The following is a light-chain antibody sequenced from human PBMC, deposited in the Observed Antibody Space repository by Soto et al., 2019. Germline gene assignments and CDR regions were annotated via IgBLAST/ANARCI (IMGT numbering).Light chain of an antibody. J-gene: IGKJ4*01. CDR2: GAS. CDR1: QSVKSSY. CDR3: QQYGSSPVT. Sequence: EIVLTQSPGTLSLSPGERATLSCSASQSVKSSYLAWYQQKPGQPPRLLIYGASTRATGIPDRFIGRGSATDFTLTITRMEPEDFAGFYCQQYGSSPVTFGGGSKVEIK. V-gene: IGKV3-20*01.